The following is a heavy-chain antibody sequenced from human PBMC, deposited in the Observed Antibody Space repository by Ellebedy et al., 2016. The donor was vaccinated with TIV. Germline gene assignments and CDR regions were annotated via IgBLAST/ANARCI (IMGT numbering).Heavy chain of an antibody. CDR3: ARDRGDYSISGP. J-gene: IGHJ5*02. D-gene: IGHD4-11*01. CDR2: IKSDGSST. Sequence: HTGGFLRLSCVASGFTFGRYRMHWVRQAPGNKLVWVSRIKSDGSSTTYADSVKGRFTTSRDNARNTLYLQMNSLRGEDTAVYFCARDRGDYSISGPWGQGTLVTVSS. V-gene: IGHV3-74*01. CDR1: GFTFGRYR.